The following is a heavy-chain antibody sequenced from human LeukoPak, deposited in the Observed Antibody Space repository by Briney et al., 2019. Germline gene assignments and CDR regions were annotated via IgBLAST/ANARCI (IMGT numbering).Heavy chain of an antibody. D-gene: IGHD3-10*01. CDR1: GGSISIGDYY. V-gene: IGHV4-30-4*01. CDR3: ARAPFITMVRGVNYFDY. Sequence: SETLSLTCTVSGGSISIGDYYWSWIRQPPGKGLEWIGYIYYSGSTYYNPSLKSRVTISVDTSKNQFSLKLSSVTAADTAVYYCARAPFITMVRGVNYFDYWGQGTLVTVSS. CDR2: IYYSGST. J-gene: IGHJ4*02.